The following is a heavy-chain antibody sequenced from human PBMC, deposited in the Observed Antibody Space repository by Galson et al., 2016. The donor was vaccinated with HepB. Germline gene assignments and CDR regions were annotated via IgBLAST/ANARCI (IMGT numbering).Heavy chain of an antibody. CDR3: ARGGLRLGELSSPLRY. V-gene: IGHV1-69*13. Sequence: SVKVSCKASGGSFSNYVISWVRQAPGQGLEWMGGIIPIFGSANYAQQFQDRVTITADESTSTAYMELSSLRSEDTAVFYCARGGLRLGELSSPLRYWGQGTLVTVSS. D-gene: IGHD3-16*02. J-gene: IGHJ4*02. CDR2: IIPIFGSA. CDR1: GGSFSNYV.